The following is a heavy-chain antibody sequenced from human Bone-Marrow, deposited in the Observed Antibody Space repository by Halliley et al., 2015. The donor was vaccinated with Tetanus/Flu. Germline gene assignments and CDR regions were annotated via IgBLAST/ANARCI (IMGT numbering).Heavy chain of an antibody. V-gene: IGHV4-31*03. CDR2: IYYSGSA. J-gene: IGHJ6*02. CDR1: GGSISSGAHY. CDR3: ARDLGSEESIAMDV. Sequence: TLSLTCTVSGGSISSGAHYWSWIRQPPGKGLESVGYIYYSGSAYYNPSLKSRVTISLDTSKNHFSLSLSSVTAADTAVYYCARDLGSEESIAMDVWGQGTTVTVSS. D-gene: IGHD6-25*01.